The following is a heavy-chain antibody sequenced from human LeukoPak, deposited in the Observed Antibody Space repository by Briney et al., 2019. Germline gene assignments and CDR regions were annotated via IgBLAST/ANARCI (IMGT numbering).Heavy chain of an antibody. D-gene: IGHD6-6*01. J-gene: IGHJ4*02. V-gene: IGHV1-18*01. Sequence: ASVKVSCKASGYTFSIYGISWVRQAPGQGLEWMGWISAYKGDTNYAQNFQGRVTMTTDTSTSTAYMELRSLRSDDTAVYYCARDVITVFSTSPWRGFDYWGQGTLVTVSS. CDR2: ISAYKGDT. CDR3: ARDVITVFSTSPWRGFDY. CDR1: GYTFSIYG.